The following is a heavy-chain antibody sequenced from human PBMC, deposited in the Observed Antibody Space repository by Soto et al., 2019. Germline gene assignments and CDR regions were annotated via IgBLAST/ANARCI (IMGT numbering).Heavy chain of an antibody. CDR2: IYPGDSDT. Sequence: GESLKISCKGSGYSFISYWIGWVRQMPGKGLEWMGIIYPGDSDTRYSPSFQGQVTISADKTISTGYLQWSSLKASDTAMYYCARERVVAADWTFDYWGQGTLVTVSS. J-gene: IGHJ4*02. CDR3: ARERVVAADWTFDY. V-gene: IGHV5-51*01. D-gene: IGHD2-15*01. CDR1: GYSFISYW.